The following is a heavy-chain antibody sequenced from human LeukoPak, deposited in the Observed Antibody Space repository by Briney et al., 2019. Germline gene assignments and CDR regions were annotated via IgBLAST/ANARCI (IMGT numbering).Heavy chain of an antibody. Sequence: ASVKVSCKASGYTFTGYYMHWVRQATGQGLEWMGWMNPNSGNTGYAQKFQGRVTITRNTSISTAYMELSSLRSEDTAVYYCARGPAGGSYYGFDYWGQGTLVTVSS. CDR2: MNPNSGNT. D-gene: IGHD1-26*01. CDR3: ARGPAGGSYYGFDY. J-gene: IGHJ4*02. V-gene: IGHV1-8*03. CDR1: GYTFTGYY.